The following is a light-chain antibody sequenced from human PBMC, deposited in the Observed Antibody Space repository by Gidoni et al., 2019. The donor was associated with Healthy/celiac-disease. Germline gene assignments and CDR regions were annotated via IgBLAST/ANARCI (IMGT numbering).Light chain of an antibody. CDR2: GAS. V-gene: IGKV3-15*01. Sequence: EIVMTQSPATRSVSPGERATLSCRASQSVSSNLAWYQQKPGQAPRLLIYGASTRATGIPARVSGSGSGTEFTLTSSSLQSEDFAVDYCQQYNNWPPWTFGQGTKVEIK. J-gene: IGKJ1*01. CDR1: QSVSSN. CDR3: QQYNNWPPWT.